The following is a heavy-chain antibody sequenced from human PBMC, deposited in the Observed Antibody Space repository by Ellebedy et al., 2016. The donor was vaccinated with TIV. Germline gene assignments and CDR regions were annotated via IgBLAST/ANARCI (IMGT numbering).Heavy chain of an antibody. CDR1: GFTFSSYA. Sequence: GGSLRLXXAASGFTFSSYAMHWVRQAPGKGLEWVAVISYDGSNKYYADSVKGRFTISRDNAKNSLYLQMNSLRAEDTAVYYCARAQRLLWFGESKYGMDVWGQGTTVTVSS. CDR3: ARAQRLLWFGESKYGMDV. D-gene: IGHD3-10*01. J-gene: IGHJ6*02. CDR2: ISYDGSNK. V-gene: IGHV3-30-3*01.